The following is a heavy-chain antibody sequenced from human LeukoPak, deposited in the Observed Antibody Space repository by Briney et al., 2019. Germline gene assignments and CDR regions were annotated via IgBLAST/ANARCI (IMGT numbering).Heavy chain of an antibody. Sequence: GRSLRLSCAASGFTFSSHGMHWVRQAPGKGLEWVSAISGSGGSTYYADSVKGRFTISRDNSKNTLYLQMNSLRAEDTAVYYCAKALTNYGSGTSGGDYWGQGTLVTVSS. J-gene: IGHJ4*02. CDR3: AKALTNYGSGTSGGDY. CDR1: GFTFSSHG. CDR2: ISGSGGST. D-gene: IGHD3-10*01. V-gene: IGHV3-23*01.